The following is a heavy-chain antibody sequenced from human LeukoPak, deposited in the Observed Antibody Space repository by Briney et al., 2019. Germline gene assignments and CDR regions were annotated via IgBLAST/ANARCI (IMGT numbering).Heavy chain of an antibody. D-gene: IGHD6-13*01. CDR2: INSDGSST. J-gene: IGHJ5*02. Sequence: GGSLRLSCAASGFTFSSYWMHWVRQAPGKGLVWVSRINSDGSSTSYADSVKGRFTISRDNAKNTLYLQMNSLRAEDTAVYYCAREVWQQLPVVGSYNWFDPWGQGTLVTVSS. CDR1: GFTFSSYW. V-gene: IGHV3-74*01. CDR3: AREVWQQLPVVGSYNWFDP.